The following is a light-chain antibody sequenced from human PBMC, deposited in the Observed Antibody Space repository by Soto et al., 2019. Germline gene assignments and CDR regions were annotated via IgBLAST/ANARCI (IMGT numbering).Light chain of an antibody. CDR2: GAS. CDR1: QSVSSSY. V-gene: IGKV3-20*01. Sequence: EIVLTQSPGTLSLSPGERATLSCRASQSVSSSYLAWYQQKPGQAHRRLIYGASSRATGIPDRFSGSGSGTDFSLTIGRLETEVFAVYYCQQYGSPWTFGQGTKVEIK. CDR3: QQYGSPWT. J-gene: IGKJ1*01.